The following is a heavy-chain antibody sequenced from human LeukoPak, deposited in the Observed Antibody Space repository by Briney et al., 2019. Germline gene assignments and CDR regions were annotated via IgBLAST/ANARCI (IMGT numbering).Heavy chain of an antibody. V-gene: IGHV3-48*01. CDR2: ISSSSSTI. Sequence: AGGSLRLSCAASGFTFSSYSMNWVRQAPGKGLEWVSYISSSSSTIYYADSVKGRFTISRDNSKNTLYLQMSSLGAEDTAVYYCAKPPGVRCYYYMDVWGKGTTVTVSS. CDR1: GFTFSSYS. CDR3: AKPPGVRCYYYMDV. D-gene: IGHD3-3*01. J-gene: IGHJ6*03.